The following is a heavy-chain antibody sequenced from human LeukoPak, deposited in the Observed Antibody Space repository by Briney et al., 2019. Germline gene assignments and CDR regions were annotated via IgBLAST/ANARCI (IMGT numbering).Heavy chain of an antibody. D-gene: IGHD3-22*01. V-gene: IGHV4-39*01. CDR2: IYYSGST. Sequence: PSETLSLTCTVSGGSISSSSIDYWGWIRQPPGKGLEWIGSIYYSGSTYYNPSLKSRVTISVDTSKNQFSLRLSSVTAADAAMYYCARRPGRYFDSSGYFDYWGQGTLVTVSS. CDR1: GGSISSSSIDY. J-gene: IGHJ4*02. CDR3: ARRPGRYFDSSGYFDY.